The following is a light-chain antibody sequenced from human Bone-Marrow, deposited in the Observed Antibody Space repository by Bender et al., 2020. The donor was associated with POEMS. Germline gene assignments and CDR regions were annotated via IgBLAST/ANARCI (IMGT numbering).Light chain of an antibody. V-gene: IGLV1-36*01. Sequence: QSVVTQPPSLSEAPRQRVTISCFGSSSNIGNHGVNWYQQLPGEAPKLLIYYDDLLTPGVPGRFSASKSGTSASLAISGLRSEDEADYYCAAWDHSLSAYVFGTGTKVTVL. CDR3: AAWDHSLSAYV. CDR2: YDD. J-gene: IGLJ1*01. CDR1: SSNIGNHG.